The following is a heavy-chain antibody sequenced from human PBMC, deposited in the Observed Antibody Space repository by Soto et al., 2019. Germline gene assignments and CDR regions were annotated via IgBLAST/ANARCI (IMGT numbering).Heavy chain of an antibody. CDR2: IYNDGNT. D-gene: IGHD4-17*01. V-gene: IGHV3-53*01. CDR3: AGYGGNSV. CDR1: GFPVSTNH. Sequence: EVQLVESGGGLTQPGGSLRLSCAVSGFPVSTNHVTWVRQATGKGLQWVSAIYNDGNTYYADSVKGRFTISRDNSKNMVFLQMNSLGAEDTAVYYCAGYGGNSVWGQGTLVTVSS. J-gene: IGHJ4*02.